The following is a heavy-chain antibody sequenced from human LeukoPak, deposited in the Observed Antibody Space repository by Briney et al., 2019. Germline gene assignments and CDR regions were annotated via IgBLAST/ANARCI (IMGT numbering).Heavy chain of an antibody. CDR1: GFTFSSYG. CDR2: ISYDGSNK. CDR3: ARDLVIITYFDY. Sequence: GGSLRLSCVASGFTFSSYGMHWVRQAPGKGLEWVAVISYDGSNKYYADSVKGRFTISRDNSKNTLYLQMNSLRAEDTAVYYCARDLVIITYFDYWGQGTLVTVSS. D-gene: IGHD3-10*01. J-gene: IGHJ4*02. V-gene: IGHV3-30*03.